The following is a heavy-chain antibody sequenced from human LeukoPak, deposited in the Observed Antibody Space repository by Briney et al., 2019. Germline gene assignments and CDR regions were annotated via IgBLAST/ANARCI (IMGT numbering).Heavy chain of an antibody. J-gene: IGHJ4*02. CDR3: ALVGLSGSYPLPSDY. CDR1: GYSISSGYY. D-gene: IGHD1-26*01. CDR2: IYHSGST. Sequence: PSETLSLTCTVSGYSISSGYYWGWIRQPPGKGLEWIGSIYHSGSTYYNPSLKSRVTISVDTSKNQFSLKLSSVTAADTAVYYCALVGLSGSYPLPSDYWGQGTLVTVSS. V-gene: IGHV4-38-2*02.